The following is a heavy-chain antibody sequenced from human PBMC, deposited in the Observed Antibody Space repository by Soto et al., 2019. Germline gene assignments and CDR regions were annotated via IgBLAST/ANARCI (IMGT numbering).Heavy chain of an antibody. Sequence: RLSCAASGFTFSSYSMNWVRQAPGKGLEWVSSISSSSSYIYYADSVKGRFTISRDNAKNSLYLQMNSLRAEDTAVYYCASVHAGSGNFDYWGQRTLVTVSS. CDR1: GFTFSSYS. CDR3: ASVHAGSGNFDY. D-gene: IGHD2-15*01. CDR2: ISSSSSYI. J-gene: IGHJ4*02. V-gene: IGHV3-21*01.